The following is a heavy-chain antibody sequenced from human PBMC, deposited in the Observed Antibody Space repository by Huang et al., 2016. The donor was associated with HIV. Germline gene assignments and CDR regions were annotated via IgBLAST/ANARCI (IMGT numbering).Heavy chain of an antibody. J-gene: IGHJ1*01. D-gene: IGHD6-19*01. CDR1: GFIFSNSG. CDR2: ISYYGSKK. V-gene: IGHV3-30*03. Sequence: QVQLVESGGGVVQPGRSLRLSCAASGFIFSNSGMHLVRQAPGKGLDGVALISYYGSKKYYTDSVKGRFSISRDNSKNTLYLQMNSLRAEDTAVYYCALKGDSSGWEYFRHWGQGTLVTVSS. CDR3: ALKGDSSGWEYFRH.